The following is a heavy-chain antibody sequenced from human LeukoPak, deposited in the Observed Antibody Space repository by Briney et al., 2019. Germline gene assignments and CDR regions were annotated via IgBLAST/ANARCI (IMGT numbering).Heavy chain of an antibody. V-gene: IGHV3-23*01. D-gene: IGHD4-17*01. Sequence: GGSLGLSCAASGFTFSSYAMSWVRQAPGKGLEWASAISGSGGSTYYADSVKGRFTISRDNSKNTLYLQMNSLRAEDTAVYYCARDLDYGDYSDYWGQGTLVTVSS. CDR2: ISGSGGST. CDR3: ARDLDYGDYSDY. CDR1: GFTFSSYA. J-gene: IGHJ4*02.